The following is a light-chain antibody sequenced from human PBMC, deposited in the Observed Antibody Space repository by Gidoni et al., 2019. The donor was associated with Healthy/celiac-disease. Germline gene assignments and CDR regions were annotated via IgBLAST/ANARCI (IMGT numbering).Light chain of an antibody. CDR3: QQYNSYSPWT. J-gene: IGKJ1*01. CDR2: KAS. Sequence: DIKMTQSPSTLSASVGDRVTITCRASQSISSWLAWYQKKPGKAPKLLIYKASSLDSGVPSRFSCSGSGTEFTLTISSLQPDDFATYYCQQYNSYSPWTFGQGTKVEIK. CDR1: QSISSW. V-gene: IGKV1-5*03.